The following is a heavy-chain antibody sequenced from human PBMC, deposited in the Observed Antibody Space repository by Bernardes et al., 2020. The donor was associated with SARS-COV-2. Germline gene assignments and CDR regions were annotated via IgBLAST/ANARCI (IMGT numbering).Heavy chain of an antibody. D-gene: IGHD1-26*01. CDR2: IHHGGTT. CDR3: ARDKFSGSYSVLDY. J-gene: IGHJ4*02. CDR1: GDSISSTLY. Sequence: SETLSLTCAVSGDSISSTLYWSWVRQAPGKGLEWIGEIHHGGTTNYNPSLKSRLTMSVDKSNNQFSLRLSSVTAADTAVYYCARDKFSGSYSVLDYWGQGILVTVSS. V-gene: IGHV4-4*02.